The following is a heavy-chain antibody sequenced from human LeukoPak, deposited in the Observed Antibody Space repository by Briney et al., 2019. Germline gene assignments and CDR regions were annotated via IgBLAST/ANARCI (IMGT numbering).Heavy chain of an antibody. CDR3: TKRVKYGGTWDHFAD. V-gene: IGHV3-23*01. J-gene: IGHJ4*02. CDR2: VNADGGNT. Sequence: GGSLRLSCAASGFTFDNYRMSWVRQAPGKGLEWVSTVNADGGNTCYADSVKGRFTISRDDSKSTLILQMNSLRVEDTALYYCTKRVKYGGTWDHFADWGQGTLVTVSS. CDR1: GFTFDNYR. D-gene: IGHD1-26*01.